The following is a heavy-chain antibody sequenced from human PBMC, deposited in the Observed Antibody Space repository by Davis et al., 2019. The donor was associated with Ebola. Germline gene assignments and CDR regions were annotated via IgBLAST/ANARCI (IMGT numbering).Heavy chain of an antibody. CDR3: ARWRYCSGGTCYSGHYYLDL. J-gene: IGHJ2*01. Sequence: PGGSLRLSCAASGFSFSTYWMSWVRQAPGKGLEWVSAISGSGGSTYYADSVKGRFTISRDNSKNTLYLQMNSLRAEDTAVYYCARWRYCSGGTCYSGHYYLDLWGRGTLVTVSS. CDR2: ISGSGGST. CDR1: GFSFSTYW. D-gene: IGHD2-15*01. V-gene: IGHV3-23*01.